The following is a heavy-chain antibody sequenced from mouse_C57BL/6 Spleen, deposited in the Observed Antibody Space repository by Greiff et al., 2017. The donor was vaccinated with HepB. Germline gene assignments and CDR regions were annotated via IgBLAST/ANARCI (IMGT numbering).Heavy chain of an antibody. J-gene: IGHJ1*03. CDR2: IYPGNGDT. Sequence: QVQLQQSGAELVRPGASVKMSCKASGYTFTSYNMHWVKQTTRQGLEWIGDIYPGNGDTSYNQKFKGKATLTVDKSSSTAYMQLSSLTSEDSAVYFCARSVTPVPRGFDVWGTGATVTVSS. D-gene: IGHD1-1*01. CDR1: GYTFTSYN. V-gene: IGHV1-12*01. CDR3: ARSVTPVPRGFDV.